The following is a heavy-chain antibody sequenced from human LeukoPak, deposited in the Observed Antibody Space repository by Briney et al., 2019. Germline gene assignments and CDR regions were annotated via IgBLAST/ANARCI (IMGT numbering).Heavy chain of an antibody. CDR2: ISSSSSTI. D-gene: IGHD3-16*01. V-gene: IGHV3-48*04. J-gene: IGHJ4*02. Sequence: GGSLRLSCAVSGFTFSSYSMNWVRQAPGKGLEWVSYISSSSSTIYYADSVKGRFTISRDNAKNSLYLQMSSLRAEDTAVYYCARDLRSGESYWGQGTLVTVSS. CDR3: ARDLRSGESY. CDR1: GFTFSSYS.